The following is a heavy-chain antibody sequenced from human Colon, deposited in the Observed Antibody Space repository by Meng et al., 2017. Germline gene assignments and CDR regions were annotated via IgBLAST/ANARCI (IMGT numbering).Heavy chain of an antibody. CDR2: VYYTGSA. V-gene: IGHV4-61*03. CDR3: ARGRGSYSSIDF. CDR1: GGSVSSPSYY. D-gene: IGHD1-26*01. Sequence: QGQPQGSGPRLVRPPETLSLTCTLSGGSVSSPSYYWSWIRQTPGKGLEWIGYVYYTGSANYNPSLKSRVTISVDTSKNHFSLNLTSVTAADTAVYYCARGRGSYSSIDFWGQGTLVTVSS. J-gene: IGHJ4*02.